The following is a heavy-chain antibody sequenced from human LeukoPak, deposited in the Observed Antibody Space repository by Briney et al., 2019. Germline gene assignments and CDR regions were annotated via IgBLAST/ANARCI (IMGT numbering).Heavy chain of an antibody. V-gene: IGHV3-23*01. D-gene: IGHD2-2*01. CDR2: ISGSGGST. CDR3: AKGGSSTSCSS. J-gene: IGHJ5*02. CDR1: GFTFSSYA. Sequence: GGSLRLSCAASGFTFSSYAMSWVRQAPGKGLEWVSAISGSGGSTYYADSVKGRFTISRDNSMNTLYLQMNSLRAEDTAVYYCAKGGSSTSCSSWGQGTLVTVSS.